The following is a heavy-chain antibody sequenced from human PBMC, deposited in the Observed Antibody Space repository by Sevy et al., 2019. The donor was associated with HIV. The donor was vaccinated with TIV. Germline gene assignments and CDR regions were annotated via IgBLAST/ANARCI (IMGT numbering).Heavy chain of an antibody. CDR2: FYYSGST. Sequence: SETLSLTCTVSGGSVSSTSNYWGWIRQPPGKGLEWIGSFYYSGSTYYNPSLQSRVTISVDTSKNQFSLRLTSMTAADTAIYYCARHLSGFGGAFDIWGQGTMVTVSS. CDR1: GGSVSSTSNY. CDR3: ARHLSGFGGAFDI. V-gene: IGHV4-39*01. J-gene: IGHJ3*02. D-gene: IGHD3-10*01.